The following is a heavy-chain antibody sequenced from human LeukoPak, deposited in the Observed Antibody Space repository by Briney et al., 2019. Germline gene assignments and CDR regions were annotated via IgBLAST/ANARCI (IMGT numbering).Heavy chain of an antibody. CDR3: TRTYSGSYPVHY. CDR1: GFSLSTSGMC. V-gene: IGHV2-70*13. D-gene: IGHD1-26*01. J-gene: IGHJ4*02. Sequence: ESGPALVKPTQTPTLTCTFSGFSLSTSGMCVSWIRQPPGKALEWLALIDWDADTYYSTSLKTRLTISKDTSKNQVVLTMTNMDPVDTATYYCTRTYSGSYPVHYWGQGTLVTVSS. CDR2: IDWDADT.